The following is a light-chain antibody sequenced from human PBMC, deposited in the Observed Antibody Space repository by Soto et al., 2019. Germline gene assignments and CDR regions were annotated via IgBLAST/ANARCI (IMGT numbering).Light chain of an antibody. V-gene: IGKV3-20*01. CDR3: QQYGRSPST. CDR2: GAS. J-gene: IGKJ4*01. CDR1: QSVSNNY. Sequence: EIVLTQSPGTLSLSPGERATLSCRASQSVSNNYLAWYQQKPGQAPRLLIYGASSRATGIPDRFSGSGSGTDFTITISRLEPEDFAVYYCQQYGRSPSTFGGGTKLES.